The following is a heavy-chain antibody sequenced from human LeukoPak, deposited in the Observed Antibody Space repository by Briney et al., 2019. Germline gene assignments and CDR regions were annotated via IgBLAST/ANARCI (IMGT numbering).Heavy chain of an antibody. J-gene: IGHJ6*02. CDR1: GFTFSSYA. V-gene: IGHV3-30-3*01. Sequence: GGSLRLSCAASGFTFSSYAMHWVRQAPGKGLEWVAVISYDGSNKYYADSVKGRFTISRDNFKNTLYLQMNSLRAEDTAVYYCARIRSYQHTSMGGYYGMDVWGQGTTVTVSS. CDR3: ARIRSYQHTSMGGYYGMDV. D-gene: IGHD2-2*01. CDR2: ISYDGSNK.